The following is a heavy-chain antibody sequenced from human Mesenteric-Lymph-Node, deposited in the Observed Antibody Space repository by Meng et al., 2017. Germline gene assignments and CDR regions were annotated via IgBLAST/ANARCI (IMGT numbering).Heavy chain of an antibody. D-gene: IGHD4-11*01. J-gene: IGHJ4*02. CDR2: ISSSSSYI. CDR3: AKESVGTYSLYSFDS. CDR1: GFTFSSYS. Sequence: GESLKISCAASGFTFSSYSMNWVRQAPGKGLEWVSSISSSSSYIYYADSVKGRFTISRDNSKNTLYLQMNSLRAEDTAVYYCAKESVGTYSLYSFDSWGQGTLVTVSS. V-gene: IGHV3-21*04.